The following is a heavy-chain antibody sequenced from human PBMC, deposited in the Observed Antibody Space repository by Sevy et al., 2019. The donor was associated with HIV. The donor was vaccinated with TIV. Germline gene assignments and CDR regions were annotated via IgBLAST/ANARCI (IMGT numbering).Heavy chain of an antibody. CDR1: GFTFDDYA. V-gene: IGHV3-9*01. J-gene: IGHJ3*02. CDR3: AKVIKRQWLVRDDAFDI. D-gene: IGHD6-19*01. Sequence: GGSLRLSCAASGFTFDDYAMHWVRQAPGKGLEWVSGISWNSGSIGYADSVKGRFTISRDNAKNSLNLQMNRLRAEDTALYYCAKVIKRQWLVRDDAFDIWGQGTMVTVSS. CDR2: ISWNSGSI.